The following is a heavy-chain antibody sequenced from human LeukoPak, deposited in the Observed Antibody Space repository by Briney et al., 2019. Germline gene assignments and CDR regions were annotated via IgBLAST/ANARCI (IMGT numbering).Heavy chain of an antibody. V-gene: IGHV5-51*01. D-gene: IGHD2-2*01. Sequence: GESLKISCKGSGYSFTNSWIAWVRQMPGKGLEWMGIIYPGDSDTRYSPSFQGQVTISADKSISTAYLQWSSLEASDTAMYYCATHLGYCSSTSCYSYWGQGTLVTVSS. CDR3: ATHLGYCSSTSCYSY. CDR1: GYSFTNSW. CDR2: IYPGDSDT. J-gene: IGHJ4*02.